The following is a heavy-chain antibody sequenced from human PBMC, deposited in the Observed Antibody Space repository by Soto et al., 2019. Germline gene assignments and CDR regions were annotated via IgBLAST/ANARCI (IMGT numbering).Heavy chain of an antibody. J-gene: IGHJ5*02. V-gene: IGHV1-69*13. CDR1: GVTFSSYA. D-gene: IGHD6-6*01. CDR2: IIPIFGTA. Sequence: ASVKVSCKASGVTFSSYAISWVRQAPGQGLEWMGGIIPIFGTANYAQKFQGRVTITADESTSTAYMELSSLRSEDTAVYYCANGSSSVPSNWFDPWGQGTLVTVSS. CDR3: ANGSSSVPSNWFDP.